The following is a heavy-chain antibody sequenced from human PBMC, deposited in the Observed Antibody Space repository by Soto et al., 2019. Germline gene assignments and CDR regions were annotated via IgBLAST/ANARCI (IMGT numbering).Heavy chain of an antibody. CDR1: GGTFSTYS. D-gene: IGHD2-21*01. J-gene: IGHJ3*02. CDR3: TIGSWSGEVFDI. Sequence: QVQLVQSGAEVKKPGSSVKVSWKDSGGTFSTYSMFWVRQAPGQGLEWMGRIIPMLGVRNYAQRFQDRVTIIADKSTATVHMELSSLRSEDTALYYCTIGSWSGEVFDIWGQGTMVTVSS. V-gene: IGHV1-69*02. CDR2: IIPMLGVR.